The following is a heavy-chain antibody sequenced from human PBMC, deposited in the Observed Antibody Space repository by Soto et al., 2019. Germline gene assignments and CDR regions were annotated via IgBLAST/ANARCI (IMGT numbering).Heavy chain of an antibody. CDR3: ARAGYCSGGSCHYYYYYMDV. D-gene: IGHD2-15*01. CDR1: GGSISSYY. CDR2: IYYSGST. J-gene: IGHJ6*03. Sequence: SETLSLTCTVSGGSISSYYWSWIRQPPGKGLEWIGYIYYSGSTNYNPSLKSRVTISVDTSKNQFSLKLSSVTAADTAVYYCARAGYCSGGSCHYYYYYMDVWGKGTTVTVSS. V-gene: IGHV4-59*01.